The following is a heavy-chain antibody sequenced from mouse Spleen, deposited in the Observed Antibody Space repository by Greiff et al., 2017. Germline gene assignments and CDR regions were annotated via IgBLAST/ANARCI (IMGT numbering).Heavy chain of an antibody. CDR3: ARFYYGSSPYAMDY. V-gene: IGHV1-39*01. J-gene: IGHJ4*01. CDR1: GYSFTDYN. CDR2: INPNYGTT. D-gene: IGHD1-1*01. Sequence: VQLKESGPELVKPGASVKISCKASGYSFTDYNMNWVKQSNGKSLEWIGVINPNYGTTSYNQKFKGKATLTVDQSSSTAYMQLNSLTSEDSAVYYCARFYYGSSPYAMDYWGQGTSVTVSS.